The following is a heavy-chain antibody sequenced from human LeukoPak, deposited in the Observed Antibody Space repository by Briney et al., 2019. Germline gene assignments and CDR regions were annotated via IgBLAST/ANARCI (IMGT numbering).Heavy chain of an antibody. V-gene: IGHV3-23*01. J-gene: IGHJ4*02. Sequence: PGGSLRLSCAASGFTFSNAWMSWVRQAPGKGLEWVSAISGSGGSTYYADSVKGRFTISRDNSKNTLYLQMNSLRAEDTAVYYCAKDQQLVSSVLDYWGQGTLVTVSS. CDR1: GFTFSNAW. CDR3: AKDQQLVSSVLDY. CDR2: ISGSGGST. D-gene: IGHD6-6*01.